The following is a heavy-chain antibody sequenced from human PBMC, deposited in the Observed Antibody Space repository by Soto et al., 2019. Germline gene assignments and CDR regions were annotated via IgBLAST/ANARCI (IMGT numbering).Heavy chain of an antibody. CDR3: ARWPQPRYTADPYAVDV. V-gene: IGHV1-69*11. CDR1: GGTFSSSG. J-gene: IGHJ6*02. Sequence: GASVKVSCKASGGTFSSSGFSWVRQAPGQGLEWMGMIVPSLDTTNYAQKFQARVTITADEVTSTAYMELRGLRSEDTAVYYCARWPQPRYTADPYAVDVWGQGTRVTVSS. CDR2: IVPSLDTT. D-gene: IGHD3-16*02.